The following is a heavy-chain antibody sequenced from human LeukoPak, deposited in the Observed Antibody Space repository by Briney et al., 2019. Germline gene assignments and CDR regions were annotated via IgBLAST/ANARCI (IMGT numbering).Heavy chain of an antibody. J-gene: IGHJ5*02. CDR3: ARVPGPNWFDP. CDR2: IYYSGNT. V-gene: IGHV4-39*07. CDR1: GGSITSNNYY. Sequence: PSETLSLTCTVSGGSITSNNYYWGWIRQPPGKGLEWIGNIYYSGNTYYNPSLKSRVTISVDTSKNQFSPKLSSVTAADTAVYFCARVPGPNWFDPWGQGTLVTVSS.